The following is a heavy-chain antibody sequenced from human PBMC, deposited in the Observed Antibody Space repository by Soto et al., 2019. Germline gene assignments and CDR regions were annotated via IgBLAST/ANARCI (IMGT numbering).Heavy chain of an antibody. J-gene: IGHJ5*02. CDR2: MYFGGSF. CDR3: ARSYYDSTGFAVDP. CDR1: GASVSSGY. V-gene: IGHV4-59*02. D-gene: IGHD1-26*01. Sequence: SETLSLTCTVSGASVSSGYWSWIRQSPGKGLEWIGFMYFGGSFNYNPSLTSRATISVDTSKNQFSLKLTSVTAADTAVYYCARSYYDSTGFAVDPSRDGTLVSV.